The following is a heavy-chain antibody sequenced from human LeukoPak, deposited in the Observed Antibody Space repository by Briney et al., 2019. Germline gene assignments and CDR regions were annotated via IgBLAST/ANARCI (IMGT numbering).Heavy chain of an antibody. CDR2: ISSSSTYI. V-gene: IGHV3-21*01. CDR3: ARLDYVDAFDI. CDR1: GYTFSSYT. Sequence: PGGSLRLSCAASGYTFSSYTMNWVRQAPGKGLKWVSSISSSSTYIYYADSLKGRFTISRDNAKNSLYLQMNSLRAEDTAVYYCARLDYVDAFDIWGQGTMVTVSS. D-gene: IGHD4-17*01. J-gene: IGHJ3*02.